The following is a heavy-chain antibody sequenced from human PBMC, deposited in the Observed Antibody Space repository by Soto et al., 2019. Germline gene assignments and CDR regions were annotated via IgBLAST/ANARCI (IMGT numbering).Heavy chain of an antibody. Sequence: PGGSLRLSCAASGFTFSSYAMHWVRQAPGKGLEWVAVISYDGSNKYYADSVKGRFTISRDNSKNTLYLQMNSLRAEDTAVYYCASSGWYSKTKSFDYWGQGTLVTVSS. CDR2: ISYDGSNK. CDR3: ASSGWYSKTKSFDY. J-gene: IGHJ4*02. V-gene: IGHV3-30-3*01. D-gene: IGHD6-19*01. CDR1: GFTFSSYA.